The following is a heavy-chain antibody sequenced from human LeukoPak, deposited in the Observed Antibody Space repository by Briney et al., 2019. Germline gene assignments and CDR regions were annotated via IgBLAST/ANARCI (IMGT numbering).Heavy chain of an antibody. CDR3: AGGAEYYAIWRGYAAYSDF. CDR2: VSHRGST. V-gene: IGHV4-38-2*02. D-gene: IGHD3-3*01. Sequence: SETLSLTCTVSGYSISNGYYWGWIRQSPGKGLEWVGSVSHRGSTYYNPSLRSRVTISVDRSKQKFSLKLTSVTAADTAVYFCAGGAEYYAIWRGYAAYSDFWGQGTLVTVSS. CDR1: GYSISNGYY. J-gene: IGHJ4*02.